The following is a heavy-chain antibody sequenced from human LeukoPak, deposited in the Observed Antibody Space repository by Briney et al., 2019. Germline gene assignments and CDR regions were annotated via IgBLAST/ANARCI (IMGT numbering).Heavy chain of an antibody. Sequence: GRSLRLSCAASGFTFSSYAMHWVRQAPGKGLEWVAFIRYDGTNKYYADSVRGRFTISRDNSKNTLYLQMNSLRAEDTTMYYCAVVGRTHDAFDVWGQGTLVTVSS. J-gene: IGHJ3*01. D-gene: IGHD1-26*01. CDR2: IRYDGTNK. CDR3: AVVGRTHDAFDV. V-gene: IGHV3-30*04. CDR1: GFTFSSYA.